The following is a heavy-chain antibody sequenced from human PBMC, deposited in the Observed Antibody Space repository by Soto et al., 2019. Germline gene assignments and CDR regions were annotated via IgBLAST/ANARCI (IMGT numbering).Heavy chain of an antibody. CDR1: GFTVSSKY. V-gene: IGHV3-66*01. J-gene: IGHJ6*03. Sequence: GGSLRLSCAASGFTVSSKYMSWVRQAPGKGLEWVSLIQSSGPTYYADSVKGRVTISVDTSKNQFSLKLSSVTAADTAVYYCARVPKGDSSSSVVIYYYYYMDVWGKGTTVTVSS. D-gene: IGHD6-6*01. CDR2: IQSSGPT. CDR3: ARVPKGDSSSSVVIYYYYYMDV.